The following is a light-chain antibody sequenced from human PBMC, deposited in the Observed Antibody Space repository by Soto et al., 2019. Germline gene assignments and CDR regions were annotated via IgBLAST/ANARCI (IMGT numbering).Light chain of an antibody. CDR1: QSVDSTF. V-gene: IGKV3-20*01. J-gene: IGKJ1*01. Sequence: EIVLTQSPGSLSLSPGERATLSCRASQSVDSTFFAWYQKKPGQAPRLLIYGASKRATGVPDRFSGSGSGTDFTLIISRLEHEDFAVYYCQQYISSVTFGQGTKVEI. CDR3: QQYISSVT. CDR2: GAS.